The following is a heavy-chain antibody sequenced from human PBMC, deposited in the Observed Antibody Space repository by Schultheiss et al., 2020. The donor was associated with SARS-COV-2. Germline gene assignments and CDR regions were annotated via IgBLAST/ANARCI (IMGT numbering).Heavy chain of an antibody. CDR2: INHSGST. CDR3: ARHLTTGYYRARFDY. Sequence: SQTLSLTCAVYGGSFRGYYWSWIRQPPGKGLEWIGEINHSGSTNYNPSLKSRVTISVDTSKNQFSLKLSSVTAADTAVYYCARHLTTGYYRARFDYWGQGTLVTVSS. V-gene: IGHV4-34*01. CDR1: GGSFRGYY. J-gene: IGHJ4*02. D-gene: IGHD3-9*01.